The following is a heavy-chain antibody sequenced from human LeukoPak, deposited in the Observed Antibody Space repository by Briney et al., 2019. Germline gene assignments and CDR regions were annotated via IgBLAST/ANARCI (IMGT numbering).Heavy chain of an antibody. CDR1: GFTFSSYG. D-gene: IGHD3-16*01. V-gene: IGHV3-30*02. Sequence: GGSLRLSCAASGFTFSSYGMHWIRQAPGKGLEWVAFIRNDGSIIYNADSVKGRFTISRDNSKNTLYLQMNSLRADDTAVYYCAKDTPLCYFDYWGQGTLVTVSS. J-gene: IGHJ4*02. CDR2: IRNDGSII. CDR3: AKDTPLCYFDY.